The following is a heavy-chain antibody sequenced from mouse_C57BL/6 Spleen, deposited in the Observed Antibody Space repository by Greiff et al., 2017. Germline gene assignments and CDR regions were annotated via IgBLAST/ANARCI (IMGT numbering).Heavy chain of an antibody. Sequence: QVQLQQPGAELVRPGTSVKLSCKASGYTFTSYWMHWVKQRPGQGLEWIGVIDPSDSYTNYNQKFKGKATLTVDTSSSTADLQLSSLTSEDSAVYYCAKGGVLPHFDYWGQGTTLTVSS. D-gene: IGHD1-1*01. CDR2: IDPSDSYT. CDR1: GYTFTSYW. CDR3: AKGGVLPHFDY. V-gene: IGHV1-59*01. J-gene: IGHJ2*01.